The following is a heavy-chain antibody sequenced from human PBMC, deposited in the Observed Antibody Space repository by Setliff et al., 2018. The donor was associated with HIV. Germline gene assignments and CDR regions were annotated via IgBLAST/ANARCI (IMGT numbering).Heavy chain of an antibody. CDR3: ARVVGAYYDSSGYYYSYYFDY. CDR2: VSGHGRNI. J-gene: IGHJ4*02. V-gene: IGHV3-21*06. CDR1: GFTFSSYS. D-gene: IGHD3-22*01. Sequence: GSLRLSCAASGFTFSSYSMNWVRQAPGKGLEWVSSVSGHGRNIYYADSLKGRFTISRDNAKNSLYLQMNSLRAEDTAVYYCARVVGAYYDSSGYYYSYYFDYWGQGTLVTVSS.